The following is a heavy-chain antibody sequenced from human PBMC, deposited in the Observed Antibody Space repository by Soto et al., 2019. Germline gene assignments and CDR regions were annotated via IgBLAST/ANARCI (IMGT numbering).Heavy chain of an antibody. D-gene: IGHD3-22*01. CDR1: GYTFTTYW. J-gene: IGHJ4*02. V-gene: IGHV5-10-1*01. CDR3: ARQDDRSGYYSFFDH. Sequence: PGESLKISCQVSGYTFTTYWISWVRQRPGKGLECMGRMDPSDSYTNYSPSFQGHVIISADKSITTAYLQWSSLKASDTAMYYCARQDDRSGYYSFFDHWGQGTLVTVSS. CDR2: MDPSDSYT.